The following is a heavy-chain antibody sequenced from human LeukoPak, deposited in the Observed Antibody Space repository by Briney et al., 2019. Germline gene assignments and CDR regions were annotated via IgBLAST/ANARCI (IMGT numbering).Heavy chain of an antibody. J-gene: IGHJ3*02. V-gene: IGHV4-34*01. Sequence: SETLSLTCAVYGGSSSGYYWSWIRQPPGKGLEWIGEINHSGSTNYNPSLKSRVTMSVDTSKNQFSLKLSSVTAADTAVYYCASQSYFNAFDIWGQGTMVTVSS. CDR1: GGSSSGYY. D-gene: IGHD1-26*01. CDR2: INHSGST. CDR3: ASQSYFNAFDI.